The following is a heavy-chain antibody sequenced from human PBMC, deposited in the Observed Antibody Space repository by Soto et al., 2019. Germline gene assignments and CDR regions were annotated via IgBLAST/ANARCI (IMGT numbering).Heavy chain of an antibody. D-gene: IGHD6-13*01. CDR3: ARWREQQLSRGYYGMDV. CDR1: GFTFSSYA. J-gene: IGHJ6*02. V-gene: IGHV3-23*01. Sequence: EAQLLESGGGLVQPGGSLRLSCAASGFTFSSYAMSWVRQAPGKGLEWVSASSGRGESTNYADSVKGRFTISRDNSKNTLILQMNSLRAEDTAVYYCARWREQQLSRGYYGMDVWGQGTTVTVSS. CDR2: SSGRGEST.